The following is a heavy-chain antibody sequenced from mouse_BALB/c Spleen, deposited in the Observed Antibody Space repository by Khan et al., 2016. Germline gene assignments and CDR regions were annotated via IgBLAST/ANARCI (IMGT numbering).Heavy chain of an antibody. J-gene: IGHJ3*01. CDR3: ARNGPAWFTY. CDR1: GDSITSGY. Sequence: EVKLEVSGPSLVKPSQTLSLTCSVTGDSITSGYWNWIRKFPGNKLEYMGYINYSGTTYYHPSLKSRISITRDTSKNQYYLQLNSVTSEDTATYYGARNGPAWFTYWGQGTLVTVSA. V-gene: IGHV3-8*02. CDR2: INYSGTT.